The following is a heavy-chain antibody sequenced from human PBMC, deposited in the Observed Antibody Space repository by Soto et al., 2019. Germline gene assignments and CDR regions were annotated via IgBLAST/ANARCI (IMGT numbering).Heavy chain of an antibody. CDR1: GGSISSSSYY. Sequence: SETLSLTCTVSGGSISSSSYYWGWIRQPPGEGLEWIGSIYYSGSTYYNPSLKSRVTISVDTSKNQFSLKLSSVTAADTAVYYCARQPLDTQTIDYWGQGTLVTVSS. V-gene: IGHV4-39*01. J-gene: IGHJ4*02. CDR2: IYYSGST. D-gene: IGHD5-18*01. CDR3: ARQPLDTQTIDY.